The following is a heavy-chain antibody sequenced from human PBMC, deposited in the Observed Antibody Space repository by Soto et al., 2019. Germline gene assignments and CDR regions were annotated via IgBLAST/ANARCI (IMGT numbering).Heavy chain of an antibody. CDR2: IYYSGST. D-gene: IGHD3-10*01. V-gene: IGHV4-39*01. CDR3: ARHGVAGWTMVRGVIPKREVWFDP. J-gene: IGHJ5*02. Sequence: QLQLQESGPGLVKPSETLSLTCTVSGGSISSSSYYWGWIRQPPGKGLEWIGSIYYSGSTYYNPSPQSQVTLSVATTKNQFSLKMSSVTAANPAVYYCARHGVAGWTMVRGVIPKREVWFDPWGQGTLVTVSS. CDR1: GGSISSSSYY.